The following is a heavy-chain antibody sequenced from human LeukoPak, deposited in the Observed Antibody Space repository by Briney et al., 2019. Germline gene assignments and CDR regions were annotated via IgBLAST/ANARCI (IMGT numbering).Heavy chain of an antibody. J-gene: IGHJ4*02. CDR2: IYYSGST. D-gene: IGHD3-10*01. CDR3: ARETTMVRGVINYFDY. V-gene: IGHV4-59*01. Sequence: PSETLSLTCTVSGGSISSYYWSWIRQPPGKGLEWIGYIYYSGSTNYNPSLKSRVTISVGTSKNQFSLKLSSVTAADTAVYYCARETTMVRGVINYFDYWGQGTLVTVSS. CDR1: GGSISSYY.